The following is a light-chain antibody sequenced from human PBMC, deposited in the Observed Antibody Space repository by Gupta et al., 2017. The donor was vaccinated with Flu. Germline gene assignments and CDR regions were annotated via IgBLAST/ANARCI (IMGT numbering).Light chain of an antibody. J-gene: IGLJ3*02. V-gene: IGLV1-44*01. CDR3: AAWDDSLNGWV. Sequence: QSVLTQAPSVSGTHGQRVTISCSGSSSNIGDNPVSWYQHLPGAAPKLLIYGNNQRASGVPDRFSGSKSGTSASLAVGGLQSGDEANFYCAAWDDSLNGWVFGGGTKLTVL. CDR1: SSNIGDNP. CDR2: GNN.